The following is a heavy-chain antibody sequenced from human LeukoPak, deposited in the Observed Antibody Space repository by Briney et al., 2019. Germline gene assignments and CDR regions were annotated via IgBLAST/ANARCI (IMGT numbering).Heavy chain of an antibody. CDR1: GYTFTSYY. V-gene: IGHV1-46*01. D-gene: IGHD3-10*01. CDR2: INPSGGST. CDR3: ARDGSYYYGSGSYYKSGYFDY. Sequence: ASVKVSCKASGYTFTSYYMHWVRQAPGQGLEWMGIINPSGGSTSYAQKFQGRVTMTRDTSTSTVYMELSSLRSEDTAVYYCARDGSYYYGSGSYYKSGYFDYWGQGTPVTVSS. J-gene: IGHJ4*02.